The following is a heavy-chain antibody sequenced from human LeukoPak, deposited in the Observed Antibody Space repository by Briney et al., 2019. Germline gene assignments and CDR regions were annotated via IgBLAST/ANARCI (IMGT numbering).Heavy chain of an antibody. CDR3: AKGGGYYYDSSGYYGSLLDY. CDR1: GFTFSSYA. V-gene: IGHV3-23*01. D-gene: IGHD3-22*01. CDR2: ISGSGGST. J-gene: IGHJ4*02. Sequence: GGSLRLSCAASGFTFSSYAMSWVRQAPGKGLEWVSAISGSGGSTYYADSVKGRFTISRDNSKNTLYLQMNSLRAEDTAVYYCAKGGGYYYDSSGYYGSLLDYWGQGTLVTVSS.